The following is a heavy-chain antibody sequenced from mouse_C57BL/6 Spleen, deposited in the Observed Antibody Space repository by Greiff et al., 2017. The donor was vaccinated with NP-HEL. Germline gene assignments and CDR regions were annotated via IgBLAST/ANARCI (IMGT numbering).Heavy chain of an antibody. J-gene: IGHJ3*01. Sequence: QLKESGPELVKPGASVKISCKASGYSFTDYNMNWVKQSHGKSLAWIGVINPKYGTTSSNQKFKGKAPLTVDQASSTAYMQLNSLTSEDSAVYYCARAGAYWGQGTLVTVSA. V-gene: IGHV1-39*01. CDR2: INPKYGTT. CDR3: ARAGAY. CDR1: GYSFTDYN.